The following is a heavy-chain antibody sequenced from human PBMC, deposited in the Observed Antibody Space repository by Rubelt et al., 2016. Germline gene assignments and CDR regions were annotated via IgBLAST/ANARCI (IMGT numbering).Heavy chain of an antibody. Sequence: EVQLVESGGGLVQPGGSLKLSCAASGFTFSGSAMHWVRQAPGTGLEWVANIKQDGSGKYYVDSVKGRFTSSRENSKNSLYLQMNSLRAEDTAVYYCARDYFGYSSHFDYWGQGTLVTVSS. J-gene: IGHJ4*02. CDR2: IKQDGSGK. CDR3: ARDYFGYSSHFDY. CDR1: GFTFSGSA. D-gene: IGHD6-19*01. V-gene: IGHV3-7*01.